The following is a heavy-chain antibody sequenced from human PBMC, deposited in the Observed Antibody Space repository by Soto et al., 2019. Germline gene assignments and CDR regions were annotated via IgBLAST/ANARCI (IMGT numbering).Heavy chain of an antibody. CDR1: GFTFSSYS. CDR3: ARDRPLLYRFDY. V-gene: IGHV3-21*01. CDR2: ISSSSSYI. D-gene: IGHD2-8*01. Sequence: GGSLRLSCAASGFTFSSYSMNWVRQAPGKGLEWVSSISSSSSYIYYADSVKGRFTISRDNAKNSLYLQMNSLRAEDTAVYYCARDRPLLYRFDYWGQGTLVTVSS. J-gene: IGHJ4*02.